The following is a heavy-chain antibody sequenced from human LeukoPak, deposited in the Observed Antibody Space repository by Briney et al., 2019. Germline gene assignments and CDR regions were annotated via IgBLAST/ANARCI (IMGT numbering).Heavy chain of an antibody. CDR2: INQDASAK. CDR1: GFTLSTYW. V-gene: IGHV3-7*01. CDR3: ATSSAAPASM. J-gene: IGHJ4*02. Sequence: PGGSLRLSCAVSGFTLSTYWMSWVRQAPGKGLEWVANINQDASAKYYVDSVKGRFTISRDNAKNSLYLQMNSLRAEDTGVYYCATSSAAPASMWGQGTLVTVSS. D-gene: IGHD2-2*01.